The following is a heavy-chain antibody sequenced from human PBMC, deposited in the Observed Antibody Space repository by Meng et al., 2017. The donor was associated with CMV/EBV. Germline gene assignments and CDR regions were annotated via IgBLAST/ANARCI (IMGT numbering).Heavy chain of an antibody. Sequence: GESLKISCAASGFTFDDYGMSWVRQAPGKGLERVSGINWNGDSTGYADSVKGRFTISRDNAKKSLYLQMNSLRAEDTALYYCAKVGSGSYWYYFDYWGQGTLVTVSS. CDR2: INWNGDST. D-gene: IGHD1-26*01. V-gene: IGHV3-20*04. CDR3: AKVGSGSYWYYFDY. J-gene: IGHJ4*02. CDR1: GFTFDDYG.